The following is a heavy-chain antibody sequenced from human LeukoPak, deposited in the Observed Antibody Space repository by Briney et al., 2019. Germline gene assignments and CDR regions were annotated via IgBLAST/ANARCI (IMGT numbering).Heavy chain of an antibody. D-gene: IGHD3-16*01. J-gene: IGHJ4*02. CDR2: ISHGGRT. CDR1: GGSIRSYY. CDR3: ARALLGEFPNYFDY. V-gene: IGHV4-59*08. Sequence: PSETLSLTCTVSGGSIRSYYWSWFRQPPGKGLEWIGYISHGGRTNYNPSLQSRVTMSVDTSKTQFFLNLDSVTAADTAVYYCARALLGEFPNYFDYWGQGTLVTVSS.